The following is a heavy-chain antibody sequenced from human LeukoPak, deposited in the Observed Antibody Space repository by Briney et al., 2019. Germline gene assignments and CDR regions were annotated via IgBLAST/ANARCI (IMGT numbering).Heavy chain of an antibody. CDR3: AKWMVRRDFWSGAFDI. V-gene: IGHV3-23*01. D-gene: IGHD3-3*01. CDR1: GFTFSSYA. CDR2: ISGSGYNS. J-gene: IGHJ3*02. Sequence: GGSLRLSCAASGFTFSSYAMTWVRQAPGKGLEWVSAISGSGYNSYYADSVKGRITISRDNSKNTLFLQMNSLRGKDTAIYYCAKWMVRRDFWSGAFDIWGQGTMVTVSS.